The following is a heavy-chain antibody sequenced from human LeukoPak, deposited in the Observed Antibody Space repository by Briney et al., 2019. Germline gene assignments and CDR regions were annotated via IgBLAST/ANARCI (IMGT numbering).Heavy chain of an antibody. J-gene: IGHJ3*02. CDR3: ARAITMIVVAKEDAFDI. Sequence: EFQGRVTITRDTSASTAYMELSSLRSEDMAVYYCARAITMIVVAKEDAFDIWGQGTMVTVSS. D-gene: IGHD3-22*01. V-gene: IGHV1-3*02.